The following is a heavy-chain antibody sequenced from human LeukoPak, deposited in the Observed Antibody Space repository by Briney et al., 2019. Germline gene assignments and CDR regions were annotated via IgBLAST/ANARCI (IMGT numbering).Heavy chain of an antibody. CDR2: IYYSGST. V-gene: IGHV4-59*01. D-gene: IGHD5-12*01. CDR1: GGSISSYY. CDR3: ARASERYEDWFDP. Sequence: SETLSLTCTVSGGSISSYYWSWIRQPPGKGLEWIGYIYYSGSTNYNPSLKSRVTISVDTSKNQFSLKLSSVTAADTAVYYCARASERYEDWFDPWGQGTLVTVSS. J-gene: IGHJ5*02.